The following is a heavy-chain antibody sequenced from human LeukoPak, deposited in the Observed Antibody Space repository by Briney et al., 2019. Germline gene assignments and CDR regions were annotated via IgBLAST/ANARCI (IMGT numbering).Heavy chain of an antibody. D-gene: IGHD1-26*01. CDR3: AREQLHSGRFDY. CDR2: VHNSGST. J-gene: IGHJ4*02. V-gene: IGHV4-59*01. CDR1: GVSLSYFY. Sequence: SETLSVTCTVSGVSLSYFYWSWIRQSPGKGLQWIGYVHNSGSTNYNPSFASRLSISLDTSKQQFSLRLSSATAADTAVYYCAREQLHSGRFDYWGQGILVTVSS.